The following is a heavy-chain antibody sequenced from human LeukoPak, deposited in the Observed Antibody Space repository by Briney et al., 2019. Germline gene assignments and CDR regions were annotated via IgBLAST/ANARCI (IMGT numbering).Heavy chain of an antibody. CDR2: IIPIFGTA. V-gene: IGHV1-69*05. Sequence: SVKVSCKASGGTFSRYAISWVRQAPGQGLEWMGGIIPIFGTANYAQKFQGRVTVTTDESTSTAYMELSSLRSEDTAVYYCARADYYDRSGYYYDFDYWGQGTLVTVSS. CDR3: ARADYYDRSGYYYDFDY. J-gene: IGHJ4*02. D-gene: IGHD3-22*01. CDR1: GGTFSRYA.